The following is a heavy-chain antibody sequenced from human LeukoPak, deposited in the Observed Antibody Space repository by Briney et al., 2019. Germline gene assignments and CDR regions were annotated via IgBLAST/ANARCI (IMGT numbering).Heavy chain of an antibody. J-gene: IGHJ5*02. CDR2: FYTSGST. Sequence: PSQTLSLTCTVSGGSISSGSYYWSWIRQPAGQGLEWIGRFYTSGSTNYNPSLKSRVTISVDTSKNEFPLQLRSVTAADTAVYYCAREVGVGLDWFDPWGQGTLLTVSS. CDR3: AREVGVGLDWFDP. CDR1: GGSISSGSYY. V-gene: IGHV4-61*02. D-gene: IGHD3-10*01.